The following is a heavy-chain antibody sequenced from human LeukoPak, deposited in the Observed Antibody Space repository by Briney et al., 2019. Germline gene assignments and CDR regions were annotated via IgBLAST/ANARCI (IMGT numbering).Heavy chain of an antibody. J-gene: IGHJ5*02. CDR1: GGSISSYY. Sequence: SETLSLTCTVAGGSISSYYWSWIRQPPGKGLEWIGYIYYSGSTNYNPSLKSRVTISVDTSKNQFSLRLSSVTAADTAVYYCARDQHGWFDPWGQGTLVTVSS. CDR2: IYYSGST. CDR3: ARDQHGWFDP. V-gene: IGHV4-59*01.